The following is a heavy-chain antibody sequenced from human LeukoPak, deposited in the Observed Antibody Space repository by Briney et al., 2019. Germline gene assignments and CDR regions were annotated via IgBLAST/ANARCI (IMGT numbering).Heavy chain of an antibody. J-gene: IGHJ5*02. D-gene: IGHD6-13*01. Sequence: SETLSLAYTVSGGSISSSSYYWGWIRQPPGKGLEWIGSIYYSGSTYYNPSLKSRVTISVDTSKNQFSLKLSSVTAADTAVYYCARDRVAAAGGGTNWFDPWGRGTLVTVSS. CDR3: ARDRVAAAGGGTNWFDP. CDR2: IYYSGST. V-gene: IGHV4-39*07. CDR1: GGSISSSSYY.